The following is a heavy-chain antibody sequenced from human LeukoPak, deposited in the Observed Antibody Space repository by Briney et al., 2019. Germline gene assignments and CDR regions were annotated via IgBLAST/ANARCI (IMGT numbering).Heavy chain of an antibody. CDR1: GGSFSGYY. CDR3: ARGRRGVVAATPLASRYYYYMDV. V-gene: IGHV4-34*01. Sequence: PSETLSLTCAVYGGSFSGYYWSWIRQPPGNGLEWIGEIKHSGSTNYNPSLKSRVTISVDTSKNQFSLKLSSVTAADTAVYYCARGRRGVVAATPLASRYYYYMDVWGKGTTVTVSS. J-gene: IGHJ6*03. CDR2: IKHSGST. D-gene: IGHD2-15*01.